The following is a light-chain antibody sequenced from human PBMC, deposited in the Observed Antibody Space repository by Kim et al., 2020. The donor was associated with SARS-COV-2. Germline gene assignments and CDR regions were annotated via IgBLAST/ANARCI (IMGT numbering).Light chain of an antibody. CDR3: NSRDSSGNHLYV. CDR1: SLRSYY. J-gene: IGLJ1*01. CDR2: GKN. V-gene: IGLV3-19*01. Sequence: SSELTQDPAVSVALGQTVRITCQGDSLRSYYASWYQQKPGQAPVLVIYGKNNPPSGIPDRFSGSSSGNTASLTITGAQAEDEADYYCNSRDSSGNHLYVF.